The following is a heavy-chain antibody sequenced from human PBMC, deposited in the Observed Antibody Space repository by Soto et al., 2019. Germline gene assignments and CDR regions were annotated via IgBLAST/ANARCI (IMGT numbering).Heavy chain of an antibody. D-gene: IGHD3-10*01. V-gene: IGHV3-30*03. CDR2: SSYDGRET. CDR1: DFDFSSYG. Sequence: LRLSCAASDFDFSSYGIHWVRQAPGKGLEWVAASSYDGRETFYADSAKGRFTVFKEMSKNTAFLQMNALRHEDTAVYFCARDSGWPILNFDNWGQGTPVTVSS. CDR3: ARDSGWPILNFDN. J-gene: IGHJ4*02.